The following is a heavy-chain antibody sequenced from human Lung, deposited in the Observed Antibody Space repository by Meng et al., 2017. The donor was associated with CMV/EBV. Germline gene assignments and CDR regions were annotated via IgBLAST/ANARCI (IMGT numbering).Heavy chain of an antibody. CDR3: ARGYYSDSSGHYYANPHWFDP. V-gene: IGHV4-39*07. CDR2: MYYSGST. Sequence: GSLRLXXSVSGGSISSNSYYWGWIRQPPGKGLEWIGSMYYSGSTYYNPSLKSRVTISVDTSKKQISLKLSSVTAADTAVYYCARGYYSDSSGHYYANPHWFDPWGRGTXVTVSS. CDR1: GGSISSNSYY. J-gene: IGHJ5*02. D-gene: IGHD3-22*01.